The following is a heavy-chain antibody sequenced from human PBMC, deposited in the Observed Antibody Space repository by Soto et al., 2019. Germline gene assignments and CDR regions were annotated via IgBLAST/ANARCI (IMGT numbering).Heavy chain of an antibody. V-gene: IGHV3-33*06. CDR2: MWYDGTSQ. CDR3: AKASDTGKGSLLGI. D-gene: IGHD5-18*01. Sequence: QMQLVESGGGVVQPGRSLRLSCAASGFIFSNYGMHWVRQAPGKGLAWVAVMWYDGTSQYYADSVKGRFTSSRDNSKNTLFLQLISLRAEDSAVYYCAKASDTGKGSLLGIWGQGHLVTVSS. CDR1: GFIFSNYG. J-gene: IGHJ1*01.